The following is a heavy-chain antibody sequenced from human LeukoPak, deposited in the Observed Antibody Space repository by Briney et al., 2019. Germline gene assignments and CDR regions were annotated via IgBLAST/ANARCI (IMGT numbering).Heavy chain of an antibody. CDR3: ARERWYCSSTSCAGRGWFDP. D-gene: IGHD2-2*01. Sequence: ASVKVSCKASGYTFTSYAMHWVRQAPGQRLEWMGWINAGNGNTKYAQKLQGRVTMTTDTSTSTAYMELRSLRSDDTAVYYCARERWYCSSTSCAGRGWFDPWGQGTLVTVSS. CDR2: INAGNGNT. V-gene: IGHV1-3*01. CDR1: GYTFTSYA. J-gene: IGHJ5*02.